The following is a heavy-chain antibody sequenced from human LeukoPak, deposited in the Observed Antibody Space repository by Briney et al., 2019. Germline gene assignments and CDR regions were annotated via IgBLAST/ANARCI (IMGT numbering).Heavy chain of an antibody. CDR2: INHSGST. CDR1: GGSFSGYY. J-gene: IGHJ4*02. CDR3: ARGVLQPYDY. V-gene: IGHV4-34*01. D-gene: IGHD2/OR15-2a*01. Sequence: PSETLSLTCAVYGGSFSGYYWSWIRRPPGKGLEWIGEINHSGSTNYNPSLKSRVTISVDTSKNQFSPKLSSVTAADTAVYYCARGVLQPYDYWGQGTLVTVSS.